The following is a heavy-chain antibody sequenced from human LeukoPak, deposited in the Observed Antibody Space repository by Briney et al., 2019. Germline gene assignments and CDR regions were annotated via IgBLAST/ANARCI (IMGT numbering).Heavy chain of an antibody. V-gene: IGHV4-4*07. J-gene: IGHJ3*02. Sequence: SETLSLTCTVSGASISSYSWCWIRQPAGKDLEWIGRIYSSGSNNYNPSLKSRVTMSADTSKNHFSLKLSSVTAADTAVYYCARDPAPDAFDIWGQGTMVTVSS. CDR3: ARDPAPDAFDI. CDR1: GASISSYS. CDR2: IYSSGSN.